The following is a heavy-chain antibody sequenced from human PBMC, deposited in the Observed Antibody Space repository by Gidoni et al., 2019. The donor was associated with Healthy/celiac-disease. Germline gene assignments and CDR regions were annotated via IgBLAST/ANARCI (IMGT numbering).Heavy chain of an antibody. V-gene: IGHV1-69*06. J-gene: IGHJ4*02. D-gene: IGHD4-17*01. CDR1: GGTFSSYA. CDR2: IIPIFGTA. CDR3: ARMGEYGDSHFDY. Sequence: QVQLAQSGAVVKKPWSSVKVSCKASGGTFSSYAISWVRQAPGQGLEWMGGIIPIFGTANYAQKFQGRVTITADKSTSTAYMELSSLRSEDTAVYYCARMGEYGDSHFDYWGQGTLVTVSS.